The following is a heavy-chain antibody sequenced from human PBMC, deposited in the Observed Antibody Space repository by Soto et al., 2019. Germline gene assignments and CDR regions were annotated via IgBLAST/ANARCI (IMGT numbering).Heavy chain of an antibody. CDR3: ARSGQSRLDLEWLPRRTPNYWYFDL. Sequence: PGGSLRLSCAASGFTFSSYSMNWVRQAPGKGLEWVSSISSSSSYIYYADSVKGRFTISRDNAKNSLYLQMNSLRAEDTAVYYCARSGQSRLDLEWLPRRTPNYWYFDLWGRGTLVTVSS. V-gene: IGHV3-21*01. J-gene: IGHJ2*01. CDR2: ISSSSSYI. CDR1: GFTFSSYS. D-gene: IGHD3-3*01.